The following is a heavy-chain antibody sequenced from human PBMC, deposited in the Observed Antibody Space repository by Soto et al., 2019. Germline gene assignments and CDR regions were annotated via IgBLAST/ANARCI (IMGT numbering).Heavy chain of an antibody. Sequence: QVHLQESGPGLVKPSQTLSLNCTVSGGSVSSGDYYWTWIRQHPGKGLGWIGYISYTGSTYYNPSLESRVSISVDTSRTHFSLRLNSVTAADTAVYYCATTGGYGTPGDYWGQGTLVTVSS. CDR2: ISYTGST. D-gene: IGHD5-12*01. V-gene: IGHV4-31*03. J-gene: IGHJ4*02. CDR3: ATTGGYGTPGDY. CDR1: GGSVSSGDYY.